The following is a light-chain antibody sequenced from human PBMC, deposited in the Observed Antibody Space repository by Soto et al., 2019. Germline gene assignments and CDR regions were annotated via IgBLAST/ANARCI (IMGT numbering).Light chain of an antibody. J-gene: IGLJ2*01. CDR3: FSYAGSSIFV. CDR1: SSDVGSYNL. V-gene: IGLV2-23*02. Sequence: QSALTQPASVSGSPGQSITISCTGTSSDVGSYNLVSWYQQLPGKAPILIIYEVNERPSGISNRFSGSKSGNTASLTISGLQGEDEADYYCFSYAGSSIFVFGGGTKLTVL. CDR2: EVN.